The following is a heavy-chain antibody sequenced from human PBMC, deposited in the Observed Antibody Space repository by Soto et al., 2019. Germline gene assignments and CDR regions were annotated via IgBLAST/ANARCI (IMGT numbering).Heavy chain of an antibody. CDR1: GIICNGFG. CDR3: ARAASLYGLIANY. CDR2: IRSDSSNI. J-gene: IGHJ4*02. V-gene: IGHV3-30*12. D-gene: IGHD2-8*01. Sequence: GGSLRLSCAASGIICNGFGMHWVRQAPGKGLEWVAVIRSDSSNIYYADSVKGRFTISRDNAKNTLYLQMNSLRAEDTAVYYCARAASLYGLIANYWGQGTLVTVSS.